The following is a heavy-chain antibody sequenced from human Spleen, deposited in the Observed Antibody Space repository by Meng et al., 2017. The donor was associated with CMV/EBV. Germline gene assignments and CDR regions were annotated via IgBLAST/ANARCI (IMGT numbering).Heavy chain of an antibody. CDR2: IIPILGIA. J-gene: IGHJ6*02. D-gene: IGHD2-2*03. CDR3: ARLGYCSSTSCYSGVYYYYYGMDV. V-gene: IGHV1-69*10. Sequence: SVKVSCKASGGTFSSYAISWVRQAPGQGLEWMGGIIPILGIANYAQKFQGRVTITADKSTSTAYMELSSLRSEDTAVYYCARLGYCSSTSCYSGVYYYYYGMDVWGQGTTVTVSS. CDR1: GGTFSSYA.